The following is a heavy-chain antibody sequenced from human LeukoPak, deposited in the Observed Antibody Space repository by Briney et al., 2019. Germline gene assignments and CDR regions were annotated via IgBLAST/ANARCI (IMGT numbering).Heavy chain of an antibody. V-gene: IGHV4-38-2*02. CDR2: IYHSGAT. CDR3: ARLITSGSYYFDF. Sequence: SETLSLTCSVSDFSTTNAYYWGWIRQPPGRGLEYLGNIYHSGATYYNPSLKSRVTISVDTSRNHFSLKLSSVTAADTAFYYCARLITSGSYYFDFWGQGTLVTVSS. CDR1: DFSTTNAYY. J-gene: IGHJ4*02. D-gene: IGHD6-19*01.